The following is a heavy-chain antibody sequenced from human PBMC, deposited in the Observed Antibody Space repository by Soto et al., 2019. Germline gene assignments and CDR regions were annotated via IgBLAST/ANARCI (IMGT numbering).Heavy chain of an antibody. J-gene: IGHJ6*03. Sequence: GGSLRLSCAASGFTFSSYAVSWVRQAPGKGLEWVSAISGSGGSTYYADSVKGRFTISRDNSKNTLYLQMNSLRAEDTAVYYCAKWSHQLPGTYYYMDVWGKGTTVTVSS. CDR3: AKWSHQLPGTYYYMDV. CDR1: GFTFSSYA. D-gene: IGHD2-2*01. V-gene: IGHV3-23*01. CDR2: ISGSGGST.